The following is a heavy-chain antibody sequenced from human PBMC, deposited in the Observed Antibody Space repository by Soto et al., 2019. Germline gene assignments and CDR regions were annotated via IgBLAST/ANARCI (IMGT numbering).Heavy chain of an antibody. CDR3: ARVRPNDFWSGITAYYYYGMDV. D-gene: IGHD3-3*01. CDR1: GFTVSSNY. CDR2: IYSGGST. J-gene: IGHJ6*02. Sequence: EVQLVETGGGLIQPGGSLRLSCAASGFTVSSNYMSWVRQAPGKGLEWVSVIYSGGSTYYADSVKGRFTISRDNSKSTRYLQMNSLRAEDTAVYYCARVRPNDFWSGITAYYYYGMDVWGQGTTVTVSS. V-gene: IGHV3-53*02.